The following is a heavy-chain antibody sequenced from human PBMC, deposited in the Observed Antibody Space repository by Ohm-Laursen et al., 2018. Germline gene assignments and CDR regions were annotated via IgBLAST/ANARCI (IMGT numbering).Heavy chain of an antibody. CDR3: ARQVPGYYDGSGYYYHDVLDI. CDR2: IFSREEK. J-gene: IGHJ3*02. CDR1: GFSLNNAEMG. V-gene: IGHV2-26*01. D-gene: IGHD3-22*01. Sequence: TQTLTLTCTVSGFSLNNAEMGVSWIRQPPGKALEWLAHIFSREEKSYSTSLRSRLTISKDTSKSQVVLTMTNMDPVDTATYYCARQVPGYYDGSGYYYHDVLDIWGQGTMVTVSS.